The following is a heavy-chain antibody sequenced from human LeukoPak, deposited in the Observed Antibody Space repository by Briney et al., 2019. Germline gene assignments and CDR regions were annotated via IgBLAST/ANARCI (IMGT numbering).Heavy chain of an antibody. Sequence: SQTLSLTCTVSGGSISRGGYYWSWIRQHPGKGLEWIGYIYYSGSTYYNPSLKSRVTISVDTSKNQSSLKLSSVTAADTAVYYCARAGYGDYEDAFDIWGQGTMVTVSS. J-gene: IGHJ3*02. V-gene: IGHV4-31*03. CDR3: ARAGYGDYEDAFDI. D-gene: IGHD4-17*01. CDR2: IYYSGST. CDR1: GGSISRGGYY.